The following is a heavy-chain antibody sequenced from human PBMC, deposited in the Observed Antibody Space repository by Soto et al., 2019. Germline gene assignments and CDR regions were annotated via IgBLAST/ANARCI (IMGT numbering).Heavy chain of an antibody. Sequence: SETLSLTCTVSGGSISSYYWSWIRQPPGKGLEWIGYIYYSGSTNYNPSLKSRVTISVDTSKNQFSLKLSSVTAADTAVYYCARIGGVAGREDYWGQGTLVTVSS. V-gene: IGHV4-59*01. CDR1: GGSISSYY. CDR2: IYYSGST. J-gene: IGHJ4*02. CDR3: ARIGGVAGREDY. D-gene: IGHD6-19*01.